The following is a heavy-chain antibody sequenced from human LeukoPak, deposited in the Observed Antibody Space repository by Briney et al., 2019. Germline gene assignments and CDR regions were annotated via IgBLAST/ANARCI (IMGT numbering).Heavy chain of an antibody. V-gene: IGHV1-2*06. CDR1: GDTFTGYY. D-gene: IGHD5-18*01. CDR3: ARSRMDTAMVANDAFDI. J-gene: IGHJ3*02. Sequence: ASVKVSCKASGDTFTGYYMHWVRQAPGQGLEWMGRINPNSGGTNYAQKFQGRVTMTRDTSISTAYMELSRLRSDDTAVYYCARSRMDTAMVANDAFDIWGQGTMVTVSS. CDR2: INPNSGGT.